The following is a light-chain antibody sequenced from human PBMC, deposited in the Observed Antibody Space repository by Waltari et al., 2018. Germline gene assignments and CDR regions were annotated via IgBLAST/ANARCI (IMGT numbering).Light chain of an antibody. J-gene: IGKJ1*01. Sequence: EIVLTQSPGTLSLSPGERATLSCRASQSVSRSLAWYQQKPGPAPRLRIYGASSRATVVPDRFSGSGSGKDFSLTISRLEPEDFAVYYCQHYVRLPVSFGQGTKVEIK. V-gene: IGKV3-20*01. CDR3: QHYVRLPVS. CDR1: QSVSRS. CDR2: GAS.